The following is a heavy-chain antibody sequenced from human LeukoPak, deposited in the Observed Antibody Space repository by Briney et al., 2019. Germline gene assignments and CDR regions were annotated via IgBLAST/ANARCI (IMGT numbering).Heavy chain of an antibody. Sequence: PSQTLSLTCTVSGGSINNRNYFWSWLRPHPGEGLEWLGYINYSGSTYYNPSLKSRVTISVDTSKNQFSLELNSVTAADTAVYHCARTYYDILTGSTLNYFDYWGQGTLVTVSS. D-gene: IGHD3-9*01. J-gene: IGHJ4*02. CDR3: ARTYYDILTGSTLNYFDY. CDR1: GGSINNRNYF. CDR2: INYSGST. V-gene: IGHV4-31*03.